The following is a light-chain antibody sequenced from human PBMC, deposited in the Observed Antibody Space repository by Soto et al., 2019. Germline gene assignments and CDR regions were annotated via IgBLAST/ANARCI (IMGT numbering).Light chain of an antibody. CDR3: SSFTSSTTYV. CDR1: SSDVGGYNS. J-gene: IGLJ1*01. Sequence: QSALTQPASVSGSPGQSITISCTGTSSDVGGYNSVSWYQHHPGKAPKLMIHAVSNRPSGVSNRFSGSKSGNTASLTISGLQAEDEADYYCSSFTSSTTYVFGTGTKLTVL. V-gene: IGLV2-14*01. CDR2: AVS.